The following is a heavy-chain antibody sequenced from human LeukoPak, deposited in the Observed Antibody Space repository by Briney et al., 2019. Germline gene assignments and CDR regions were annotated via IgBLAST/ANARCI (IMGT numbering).Heavy chain of an antibody. CDR3: AGRWRGTLDY. D-gene: IGHD5-24*01. CDR1: GTFVSSFY. CDR2: IYSTGTT. Sequence: PSETLSLTCTVSGTFVSSFYWTWIRQPPGKGLEWIGFIYSTGTTSYNSSLQSRVTISVDTSKNQYSLKLKSVIAADTAIYYSAGRWRGTLDYWGRGTLVAVSS. V-gene: IGHV4-4*09. J-gene: IGHJ4*02.